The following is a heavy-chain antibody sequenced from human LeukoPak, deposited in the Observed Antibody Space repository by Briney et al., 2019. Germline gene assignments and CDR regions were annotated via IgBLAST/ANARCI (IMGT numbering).Heavy chain of an antibody. D-gene: IGHD6-13*01. J-gene: IGHJ4*02. V-gene: IGHV3-23*01. CDR3: AKGTVRIAAAGDFFDY. CDR2: ISGSGGRT. Sequence: QTGGSLRLSCAASGFTFSRYALIWVRQAPGKGLEWVSAISGSGGRTYYADSVKGRFTISRDNSKNTLYLQMNSLRAEDTAVYYCAKGTVRIAAAGDFFDYWGRGTLVTVSS. CDR1: GFTFSRYA.